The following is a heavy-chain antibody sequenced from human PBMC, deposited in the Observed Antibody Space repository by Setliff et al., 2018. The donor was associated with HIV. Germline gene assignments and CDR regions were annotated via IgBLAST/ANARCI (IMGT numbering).Heavy chain of an antibody. CDR3: ARPYYYDSSGYFQNDAFDI. D-gene: IGHD3-22*01. V-gene: IGHV3-20*04. CDR1: GFIFDDFG. J-gene: IGHJ3*02. Sequence: PGGSLRLSCAVSGFIFDDFGMNWVRQVPGKGLEWVAGINWNGHVIGYADSVKGRFTVSRDNAKNFLYLQMNSLGAEDTALYYCARPYYYDSSGYFQNDAFDIWGQGTMVTVSS. CDR2: INWNGHVI.